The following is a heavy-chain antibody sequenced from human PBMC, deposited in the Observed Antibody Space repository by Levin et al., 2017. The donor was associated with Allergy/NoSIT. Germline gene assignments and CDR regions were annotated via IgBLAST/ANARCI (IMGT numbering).Heavy chain of an antibody. Sequence: GGSLRLSCAASGFTFSSYGMHWVRQAPGKGLEWVAVIWYDGSNKYYADSVKGRFTISRDNSKNTLYLQMNSLRAEDTAVYYCARYPYDSSGYYRYYYYGMDVWGQGTTVTVSS. CDR1: GFTFSSYG. J-gene: IGHJ6*02. CDR2: IWYDGSNK. V-gene: IGHV3-33*01. D-gene: IGHD3-22*01. CDR3: ARYPYDSSGYYRYYYYGMDV.